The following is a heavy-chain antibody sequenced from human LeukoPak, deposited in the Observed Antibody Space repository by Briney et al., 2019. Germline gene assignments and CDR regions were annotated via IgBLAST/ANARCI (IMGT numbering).Heavy chain of an antibody. V-gene: IGHV1-24*01. CDR2: FDPEDGET. CDR1: GYTLTELS. CDR3: ATVMRSGYWFFDY. J-gene: IGHJ4*02. D-gene: IGHD3-22*01. Sequence: ASVKVSCKVSGYTLTELSMHWVRQAPGKGLEWMGGFDPEDGETIYAQKSQGRVTMTEDTSIDTAYMELSSLRSEDTAVYYCATVMRSGYWFFDYWGQGTLVTVSS.